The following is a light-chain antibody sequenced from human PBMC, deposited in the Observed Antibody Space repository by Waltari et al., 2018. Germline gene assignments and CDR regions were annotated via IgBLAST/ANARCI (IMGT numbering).Light chain of an antibody. CDR2: GNT. CDR1: RPNLRAAYH. CDR3: QSYDSSLSGYYV. V-gene: IGLV1-40*01. Sequence: QSVLTQPPSGSGAPGQRVTIPRTWSRPNLRAAYHLPWYHQLPGRAPKLPISGNTNRPSGVPDRFSGSKSGTSASLAITGLQAEDEADYYCQSYDSSLSGYYVFGSGSKVTVL. J-gene: IGLJ1*01.